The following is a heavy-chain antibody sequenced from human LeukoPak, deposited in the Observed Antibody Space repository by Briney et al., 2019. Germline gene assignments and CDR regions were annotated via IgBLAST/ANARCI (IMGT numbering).Heavy chain of an antibody. D-gene: IGHD6-6*01. CDR2: IYYSGTT. V-gene: IGHV4-39*01. Sequence: SETLSLTCTVSGGSIGSSSYYWGWIRQPPGKGLEWIGSIYYSGTTYYNPSLKSRVTISVDTSKNQFSLKLSSVTAADTAVYYCARLGLGSSRDYWGQGTLVTVSS. J-gene: IGHJ4*02. CDR1: GGSIGSSSYY. CDR3: ARLGLGSSRDY.